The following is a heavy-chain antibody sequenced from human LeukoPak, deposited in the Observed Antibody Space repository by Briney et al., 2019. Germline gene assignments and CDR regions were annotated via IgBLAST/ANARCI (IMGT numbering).Heavy chain of an antibody. CDR1: GFIVSSNY. Sequence: PGGSLRLSCAASGFIVSSNYMSWVRRAPGKGLEWVSVIYSGGTTHYADSVKGRFTISRDNSNDTLYLQMNSLRAEDTAVYYCARGPVTRFEIWGQGTMVTVSS. CDR3: ARGPVTRFEI. J-gene: IGHJ3*02. D-gene: IGHD4-17*01. CDR2: IYSGGTT. V-gene: IGHV3-53*01.